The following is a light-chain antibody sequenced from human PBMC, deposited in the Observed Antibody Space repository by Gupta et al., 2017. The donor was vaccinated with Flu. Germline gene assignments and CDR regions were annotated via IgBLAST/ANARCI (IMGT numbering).Light chain of an antibody. CDR2: GNS. CDR3: QSYDSSLSGHVV. J-gene: IGLJ2*01. Sequence: QSVLTQSPSVSGAPWQRVTISCTGSSSNIGAGYDVHWYQQFPGTAPKLLIYGNSNRPSGVPDRFSGSKSGTSASLAITGLQAEDEADYYCQSYDSSLSGHVVFGGGTKLTVL. V-gene: IGLV1-40*01. CDR1: SSNIGAGYD.